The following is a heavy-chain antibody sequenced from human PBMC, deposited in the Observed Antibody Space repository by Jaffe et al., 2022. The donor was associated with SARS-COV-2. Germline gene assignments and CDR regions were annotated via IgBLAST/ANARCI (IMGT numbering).Heavy chain of an antibody. CDR3: VRSWDVDGYNYAGNDL. J-gene: IGHJ5*02. Sequence: QVQLVQSGAEMMKTGASVKVSCKASGYIFTRYGISWVRQAPGQGPEWMGWISTDTGDTYFAQRLQDRITLTTDTSTSTAYMELRGLRSDDTAVYYCVRSWDVDGYNYAGNDLWGQGTLVTVSS. CDR2: ISTDTGDT. V-gene: IGHV1-18*01. CDR1: GYIFTRYG. D-gene: IGHD5-12*01.